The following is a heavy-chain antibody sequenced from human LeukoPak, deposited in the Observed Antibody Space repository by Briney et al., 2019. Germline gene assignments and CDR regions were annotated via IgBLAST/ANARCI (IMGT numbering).Heavy chain of an antibody. CDR1: GGSFIGGSYY. Sequence: SETLSLTCTVSGGSFIGGSYYWTWLRQPAGKGLEWIGRIYSSGSTNYNPSLKSRVTISVDTSKNQFAMNLSSVTAADTAVYYCAGADCRRTSCYISDYWGQGTLVTVSS. J-gene: IGHJ4*02. CDR2: IYSSGST. V-gene: IGHV4-61*02. CDR3: AGADCRRTSCYISDY. D-gene: IGHD2-2*02.